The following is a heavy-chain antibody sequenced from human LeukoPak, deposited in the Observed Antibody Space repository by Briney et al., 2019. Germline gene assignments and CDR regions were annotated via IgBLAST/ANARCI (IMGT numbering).Heavy chain of an antibody. D-gene: IGHD6-13*01. J-gene: IGHJ5*02. V-gene: IGHV1-46*01. Sequence: ASVKVSCKAFGYTLTSYYMHWVRQAPGQGLEWMGLINPSGGSTSYAQKLQGRVTMTRDTSTSTVYMELSSLRSEDTAVYYCASEQQLHEGWFDPWGQGTLVTVSS. CDR2: INPSGGST. CDR1: GYTLTSYY. CDR3: ASEQQLHEGWFDP.